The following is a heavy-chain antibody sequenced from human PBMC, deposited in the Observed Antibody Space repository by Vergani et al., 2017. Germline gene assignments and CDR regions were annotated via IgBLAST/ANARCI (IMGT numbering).Heavy chain of an antibody. D-gene: IGHD2-2*01. J-gene: IGHJ5*02. CDR1: GGSISSYY. CDR3: ARTRGWFDP. Sequence: QVQLQESGPGLVKPSETLSLTCTVSGGSISSYYWSWIRQPPGKGLEWIGYIYYSVSTNYNPSLKSRVTISVDTSKNQFSLKLSSVTAADTAVYYCARTRGWFDPWGQGTLVTVSS. CDR2: IYYSVST. V-gene: IGHV4-59*01.